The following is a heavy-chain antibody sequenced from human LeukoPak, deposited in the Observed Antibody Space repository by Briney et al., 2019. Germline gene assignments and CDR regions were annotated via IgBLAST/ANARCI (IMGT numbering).Heavy chain of an antibody. Sequence: VASVKVSCKASGYTFTGYYMHWVRQAPGQGLEWMGWISAYNGNTNYAQKLQGRVTMTTDTSTSTAYMELRSLRSDDTAVYYCARVSFVSGYFDYWGQGTLVTVSS. D-gene: IGHD3-22*01. CDR1: GYTFTGYY. J-gene: IGHJ4*02. CDR2: ISAYNGNT. V-gene: IGHV1-18*04. CDR3: ARVSFVSGYFDY.